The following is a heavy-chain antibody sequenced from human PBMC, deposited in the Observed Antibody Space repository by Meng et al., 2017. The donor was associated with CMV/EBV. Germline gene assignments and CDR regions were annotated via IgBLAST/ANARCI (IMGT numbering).Heavy chain of an antibody. CDR2: IIPILGIA. D-gene: IGHD3-3*01. Sequence: SVKVSCKASGGTFSSYTISWVRQAPGPGLEWMGRIIPILGIANYAQKFQGRVTITADKSTSTAYMELSSLRSEDTAVYYCAREASPYYDFWSGSFYGWFDPWGQGTLVTVSS. V-gene: IGHV1-69*04. CDR3: AREASPYYDFWSGSFYGWFDP. CDR1: GGTFSSYT. J-gene: IGHJ5*02.